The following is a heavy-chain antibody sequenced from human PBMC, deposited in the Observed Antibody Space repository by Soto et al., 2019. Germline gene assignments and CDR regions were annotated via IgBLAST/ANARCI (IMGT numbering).Heavy chain of an antibody. CDR1: GYSISSGYY. CDR3: ARASKSRGYSYGPIYYYYGMDV. CDR2: IYHSGST. Sequence: SETLSLTCAVSGYSISSGYYWGWIRQPPGKGLEWIGSIYHSGSTYYNPSLKSRVTISVDTSKNQFSLKLSSVTAADTAVYYCARASKSRGYSYGPIYYYYGMDVWGQGTTVTVSS. J-gene: IGHJ6*02. D-gene: IGHD5-18*01. V-gene: IGHV4-38-2*01.